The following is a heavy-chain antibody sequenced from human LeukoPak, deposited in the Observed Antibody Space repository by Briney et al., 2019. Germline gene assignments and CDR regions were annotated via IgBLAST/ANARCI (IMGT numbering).Heavy chain of an antibody. V-gene: IGHV3-33*01. CDR2: IWYDGSNT. D-gene: IGHD3-9*01. CDR3: ARVGGDISFDY. J-gene: IGHJ4*02. Sequence: PGGSLRLSCAASGFTFSSYGMHWVRQAPGKGLEWVAVIWYDGSNTYYADSVKGRFTISRDNSKNTLYLQMNSLRAEDTAVYYCARVGGDISFDYWGQGTLVTVSS. CDR1: GFTFSSYG.